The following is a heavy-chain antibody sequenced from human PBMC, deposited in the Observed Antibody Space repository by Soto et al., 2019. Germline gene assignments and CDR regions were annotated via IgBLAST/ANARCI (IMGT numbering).Heavy chain of an antibody. V-gene: IGHV3-13*01. Sequence: PGGSLRLSCVASGFTFKTYDMYWVRQVPGQGLEWVSGIGTLRDTFYSAAVAGRFIVSGENGRNSLYLQMNSLRVGDSGIYFCARGRSNDFSSSPPPRFDPWGRGTLVTVSS. CDR2: IGTLRDT. CDR3: ARGRSNDFSSSPPPRFDP. D-gene: IGHD2-21*02. J-gene: IGHJ5*02. CDR1: GFTFKTYD.